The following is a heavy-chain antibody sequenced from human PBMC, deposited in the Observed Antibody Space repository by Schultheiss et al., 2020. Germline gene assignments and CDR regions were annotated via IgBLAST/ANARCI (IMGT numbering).Heavy chain of an antibody. CDR1: GFTFSSYA. CDR3: ARDRAVAGTFDY. D-gene: IGHD6-19*01. V-gene: IGHV3-74*01. Sequence: GGSLRLSCAASGFTFSSYAMHWVRQAPGKGLVWVSRINSDGSSTSYADSVKGRFTISRDNAKNTLYLQMNSLRAEDTAVYYCARDRAVAGTFDYWGQGTLVTVSS. CDR2: INSDGSST. J-gene: IGHJ4*02.